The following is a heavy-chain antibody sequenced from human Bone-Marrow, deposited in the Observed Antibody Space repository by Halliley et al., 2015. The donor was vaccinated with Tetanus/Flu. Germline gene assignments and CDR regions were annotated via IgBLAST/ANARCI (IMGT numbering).Heavy chain of an antibody. Sequence: KGLDWVANINYDGSERNYADSVRGRFTISRDNTQNSLDLQMNNLRGEDTAVYYCAREGAGLDYWGQGTLVTVSS. CDR3: AREGAGLDY. J-gene: IGHJ4*02. CDR2: INYDGSER. V-gene: IGHV3-7*04.